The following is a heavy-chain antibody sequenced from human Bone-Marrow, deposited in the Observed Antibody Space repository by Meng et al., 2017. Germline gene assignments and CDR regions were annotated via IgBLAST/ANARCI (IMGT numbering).Heavy chain of an antibody. J-gene: IGHJ4*02. D-gene: IGHD4-23*01. V-gene: IGHV4-34*01. CDR1: GGSFSGYY. CDR3: ARGVASPIFSTVVTPAFDY. Sequence: QVELQQWGAGLLKPSETLSLTCAVYGGSFSGYYWSWIRQPPGKGLEWIGEINHSGSTNYNPSLKSRVTISVDTSKNQFSLKLSSVTAADTAVYYCARGVASPIFSTVVTPAFDYWGQGTLVTVSS. CDR2: INHSGST.